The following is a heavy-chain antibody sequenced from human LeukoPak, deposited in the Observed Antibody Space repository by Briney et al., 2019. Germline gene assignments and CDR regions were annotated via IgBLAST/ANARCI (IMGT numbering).Heavy chain of an antibody. CDR1: GFTFSSYA. Sequence: GRSLRLSCAASGFTFSSYAMHWVRQAPGKGLEWVAVISYDGSSKYYADSVKGRSTISRDNSKNTLYLQMNSLRAEDTAVYYCARGPSPYYYDSSGYLDYWGQGTLVTVSS. V-gene: IGHV3-30-3*01. D-gene: IGHD3-22*01. CDR2: ISYDGSSK. CDR3: ARGPSPYYYDSSGYLDY. J-gene: IGHJ4*02.